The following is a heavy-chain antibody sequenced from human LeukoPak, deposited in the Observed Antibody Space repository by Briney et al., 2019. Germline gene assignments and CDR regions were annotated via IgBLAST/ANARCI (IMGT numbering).Heavy chain of an antibody. D-gene: IGHD3-22*01. CDR3: TSDTYYYDSTGLGHWFDP. CDR2: MNPNSGGT. J-gene: IGHJ5*02. CDR1: GYTFTSYD. V-gene: IGHV1-2*02. Sequence: ASVKVSCKASGYTFTSYDINWVRQATGQGLEWMGWMNPNSGGTNYAQKFQGRVTMTWDTSISTAYMELSSLRSDDTAVYYCTSDTYYYDSTGLGHWFDPWGQGTLVTVSS.